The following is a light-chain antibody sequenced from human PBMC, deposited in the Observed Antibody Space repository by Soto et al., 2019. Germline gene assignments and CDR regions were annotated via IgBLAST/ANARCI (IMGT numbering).Light chain of an antibody. V-gene: IGKV1-13*02. J-gene: IGKJ4*01. Sequence: AIQLTQSPSSLSASVGDRVSTTCRASQGIGSALAWYQLKPGAAPTLLIYDASTLESGVPSRFSGSRSGADFTLTISSLQPEDFATYYCQNFRSSAISFGGGTKVEIK. CDR1: QGIGSA. CDR3: QNFRSSAIS. CDR2: DAS.